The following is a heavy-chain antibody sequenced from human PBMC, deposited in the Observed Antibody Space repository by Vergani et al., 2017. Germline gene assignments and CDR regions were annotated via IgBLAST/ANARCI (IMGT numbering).Heavy chain of an antibody. CDR2: IYYSGST. CDR3: ASANWGRRDAFDI. CDR1: GGSISSYY. D-gene: IGHD7-27*01. Sequence: QVQLQESGPGLVKPSETLSLTCTVSGGSISSYYWSCIRQPPGKGLEWIGYIYYSGSTNYNPSLKSRVTISVDTSKNQFSLKLSSVTAADTAVYYCASANWGRRDAFDIWGQGTMVTVSS. J-gene: IGHJ3*02. V-gene: IGHV4-59*01.